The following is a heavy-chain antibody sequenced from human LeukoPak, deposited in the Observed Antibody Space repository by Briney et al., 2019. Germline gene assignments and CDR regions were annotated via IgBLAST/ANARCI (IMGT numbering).Heavy chain of an antibody. D-gene: IGHD5-18*01. V-gene: IGHV4-31*03. CDR1: GGFLSSGGYY. CDR3: ARDRGYSYGYGAFDY. Sequence: SETLSLTCTVAGGFLSSGGYYWRWLRQHPGRGLEWFGYIYYSGSTYYNPSLKSRVTISVDTSKNQFSLKLSSVTAADTAVYYCARDRGYSYGYGAFDYWGQGTLVAVSS. J-gene: IGHJ4*02. CDR2: IYYSGST.